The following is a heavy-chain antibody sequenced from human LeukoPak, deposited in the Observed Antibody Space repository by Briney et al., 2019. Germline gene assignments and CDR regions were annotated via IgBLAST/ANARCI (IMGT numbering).Heavy chain of an antibody. D-gene: IGHD6-6*01. CDR2: IYYSGST. CDR3: ARDSSSSSHYYYYYMDV. CDR1: GGSISSYY. J-gene: IGHJ6*03. V-gene: IGHV4-59*01. Sequence: PSETLSLTCTVSGGSISSYYWSWIRQPPGKGLEWIGYIYYSGSTNYNPSLKSRVTISVDTSKNQFSLKLSSVTAADTAVYYCARDSSSSSHYYYYYMDVWGKGTTVTVSS.